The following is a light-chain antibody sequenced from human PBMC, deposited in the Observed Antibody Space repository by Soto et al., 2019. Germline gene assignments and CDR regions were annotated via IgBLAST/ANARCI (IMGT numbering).Light chain of an antibody. CDR2: GAS. Sequence: EMGMSQSPATLSVSPGERATLSCRASQSVSSNLAWYQQKPGQAPRLLIYGASTRATGIPARFSGSGSGTEFTLTISSLQSEDFAVYYCQQYNDWPLTFGGGTKVDIK. CDR1: QSVSSN. V-gene: IGKV3-15*01. J-gene: IGKJ4*01. CDR3: QQYNDWPLT.